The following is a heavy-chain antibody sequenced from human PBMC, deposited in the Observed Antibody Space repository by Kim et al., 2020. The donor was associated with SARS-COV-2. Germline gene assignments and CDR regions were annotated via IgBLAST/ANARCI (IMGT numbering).Heavy chain of an antibody. Sequence: GGSLRLSCAASGFTFDDYTMHWVRQAPGKGLEWVSLISWDGGSTYYADSVKGRFTISRDNSKNSLYLQMNSLRTEDTALYYCAKGATSRGYSYGMYYYYYGMDVWGQGTTVTVSS. CDR2: ISWDGGST. CDR3: AKGATSRGYSYGMYYYYYGMDV. D-gene: IGHD5-18*01. CDR1: GFTFDDYT. J-gene: IGHJ6*02. V-gene: IGHV3-43*01.